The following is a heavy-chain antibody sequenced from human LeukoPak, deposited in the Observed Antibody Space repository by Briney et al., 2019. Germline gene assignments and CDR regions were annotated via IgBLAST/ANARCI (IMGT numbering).Heavy chain of an antibody. Sequence: GASVKVSCKASGYTFTSYGISWVRQAPGQGLEWMGWISAYNGNTNYAQKLQGRVTITADKSTSTAYMELSSLRSEDTAVYYCARMVGYGDFDYWGQGTLVTVSS. CDR2: ISAYNGNT. CDR3: ARMVGYGDFDY. D-gene: IGHD4/OR15-4a*01. CDR1: GYTFTSYG. V-gene: IGHV1-18*01. J-gene: IGHJ4*02.